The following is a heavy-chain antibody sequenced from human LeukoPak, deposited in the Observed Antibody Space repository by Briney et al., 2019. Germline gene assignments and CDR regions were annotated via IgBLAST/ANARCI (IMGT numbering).Heavy chain of an antibody. CDR2: ISYDGSNK. V-gene: IGHV3-30*18. CDR1: GFTFSSYG. J-gene: IGHJ4*02. Sequence: PGRSLRLSCAASGFTFSSYGTHWVRQAPGKGLEWVAVISYDGSNKYYADSVKGRFTISRDNSKNTLYLQMNSLRAEDTAVYYCAKASGSYPYYFDYWGQGTLVTVSS. D-gene: IGHD1-26*01. CDR3: AKASGSYPYYFDY.